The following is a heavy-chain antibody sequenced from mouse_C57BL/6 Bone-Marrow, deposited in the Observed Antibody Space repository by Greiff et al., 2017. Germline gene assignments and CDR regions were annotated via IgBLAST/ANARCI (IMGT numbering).Heavy chain of an antibody. CDR3: TREDYDGTGFAC. J-gene: IGHJ3*01. CDR2: IYPGNSDT. V-gene: IGHV1-5*01. D-gene: IGHD2-4*01. CDR1: GYTFTSYW. Sequence: VQLQQSGTVLVRPGASVKMSCKTSGYTFTSYWMHWVKQRPGQGLEWIGAIYPGNSDTNYNQKFKGKAKLTAVTSASTAYMELNSLTNEDSAVYYCTREDYDGTGFACWGKGTLVTVS.